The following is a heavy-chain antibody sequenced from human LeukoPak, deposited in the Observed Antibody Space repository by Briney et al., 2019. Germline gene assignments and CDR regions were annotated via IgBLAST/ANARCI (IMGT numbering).Heavy chain of an antibody. J-gene: IGHJ3*02. D-gene: IGHD3-22*01. CDR3: ARDAQITMIESLGAFDI. CDR1: GYTFTGYY. CDR2: INPNSGGT. V-gene: IGHV1-2*02. Sequence: ASVKVSCKASGYTFTGYYMHWVRQAPGQGLEWMGWINPNSGGTNYAQKFRGRVTMTRDTSISTAYMELTSLTSEDSALYYCARDAQITMIESLGAFDIWGQGTMVTVSS.